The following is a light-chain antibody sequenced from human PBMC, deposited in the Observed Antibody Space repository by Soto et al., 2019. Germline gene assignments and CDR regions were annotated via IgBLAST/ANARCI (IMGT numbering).Light chain of an antibody. CDR2: EVS. Sequence: QPVLTQPASVSGSPGQSITISCTGTSSDVGGYNSVSWYQQHPDKAPTLIIYEVSNRPSGVSNRFSGSKSGNTASLTISGLQAEDEADYYCSSYTTTSSFEVFGGGTKVTVL. CDR1: SSDVGGYNS. V-gene: IGLV2-14*01. CDR3: SSYTTTSSFEV. J-gene: IGLJ3*02.